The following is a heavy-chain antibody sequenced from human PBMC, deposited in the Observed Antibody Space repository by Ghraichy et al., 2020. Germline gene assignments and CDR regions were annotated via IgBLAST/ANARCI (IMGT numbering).Heavy chain of an antibody. CDR1: GFTFSSYA. V-gene: IGHV3-23*01. CDR3: AKDWGNWNDVHVGAFDI. Sequence: GGSLRLSCAASGFTFSSYAMSWVRQAPGKGLEWVSAISGSGGSTYYADSVKGRFTISRDNSKNTLYLQMNSLRAEDTAVYYCAKDWGNWNDVHVGAFDIWGQGTMVTVSS. J-gene: IGHJ3*02. D-gene: IGHD1-20*01. CDR2: ISGSGGST.